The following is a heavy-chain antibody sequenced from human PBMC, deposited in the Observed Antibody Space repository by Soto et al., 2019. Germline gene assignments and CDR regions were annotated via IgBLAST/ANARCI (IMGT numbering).Heavy chain of an antibody. CDR3: AREEDYLYFNYSGFDAFDI. Sequence: SVKVSCKASGGTFSSYAISWARQAPGQGLEWMGGIIPIFGTANYAQKFQGRVTITADKSTSTAYMELSSLRSEDTAVYYCAREEDYLYFNYSGFDAFDIWGQGTMVTVSS. CDR1: GGTFSSYA. J-gene: IGHJ3*02. CDR2: IIPIFGTA. D-gene: IGHD4-4*01. V-gene: IGHV1-69*06.